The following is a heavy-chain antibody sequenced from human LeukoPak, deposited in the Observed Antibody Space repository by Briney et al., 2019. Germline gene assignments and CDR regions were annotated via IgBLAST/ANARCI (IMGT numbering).Heavy chain of an antibody. CDR2: ISSSSSTI. CDR3: ATHNWFDP. CDR1: GFTFSSYW. J-gene: IGHJ5*02. V-gene: IGHV3-48*01. Sequence: GGSLRLSCAASGFTFSSYWMSWVRQAPGKGLEWVSYISSSSSTIYYADSVKGRFTISRDNAKDSLYLQMNSLRAEDTAVYYCATHNWFDPWGQGTLVTVSS.